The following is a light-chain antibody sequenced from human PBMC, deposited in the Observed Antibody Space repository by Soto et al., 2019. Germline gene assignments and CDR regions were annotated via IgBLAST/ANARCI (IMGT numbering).Light chain of an antibody. V-gene: IGKV3-15*01. Sequence: EIVMTQSPATLSVSPGERATLSCRASQSVSSNLAWYQQKPGQAPRLLIYGASTRAPDIPARFSGSGSGTEFTLTISSLQSEDFAVYYCQQYNNWPPVTFGQGTRLDIK. CDR2: GAS. CDR3: QQYNNWPPVT. CDR1: QSVSSN. J-gene: IGKJ5*01.